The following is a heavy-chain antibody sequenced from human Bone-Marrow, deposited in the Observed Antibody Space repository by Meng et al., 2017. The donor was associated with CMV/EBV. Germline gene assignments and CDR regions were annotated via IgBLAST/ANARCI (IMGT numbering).Heavy chain of an antibody. D-gene: IGHD2-2*01. CDR3: ARVKGCCSSTSCYGSAFDI. CDR2: INPNSGGT. V-gene: IGHV1-2*02. Sequence: ASEKVSCKASGYTFTGYYMHWVRQAPGQGLEWMGWINPNSGGTNYAQKFQGRVTMTKDTSISTAYMELSRLRSDDTGVYYCARVKGCCSSTSCYGSAFDIWGQGTMVTVSS. J-gene: IGHJ3*02. CDR1: GYTFTGYY.